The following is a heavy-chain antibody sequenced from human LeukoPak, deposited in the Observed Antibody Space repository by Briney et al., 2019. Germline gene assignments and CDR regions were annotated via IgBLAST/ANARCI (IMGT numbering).Heavy chain of an antibody. D-gene: IGHD3-10*01. CDR2: ISGSGGST. CDR3: AKDAIYDSGSSY. J-gene: IGHJ4*02. Sequence: GGSLRLSCAASGFTFSSYAMSWVRQAPGKGLEWVSAISGSGGSTYYADSVKGRFTISRDNSKNTLYLRINSLRAEDTALYYCAKDAIYDSGSSYWGQGTLVTVSS. CDR1: GFTFSSYA. V-gene: IGHV3-23*01.